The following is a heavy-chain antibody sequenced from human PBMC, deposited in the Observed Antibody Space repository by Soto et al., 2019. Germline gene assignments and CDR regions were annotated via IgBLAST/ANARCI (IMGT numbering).Heavy chain of an antibody. Sequence: GASVKVSCKASGGTFSSYAISWVRQAPGQGLEWMGGIIPIFGTANYAQKFQGRVTITADESTSTAYMELSSLRSEDTAVYYCARWPITMVRGVIISPHDDYYYYGMDVWGQGTTVTVSS. J-gene: IGHJ6*02. D-gene: IGHD3-10*01. CDR3: ARWPITMVRGVIISPHDDYYYYGMDV. V-gene: IGHV1-69*13. CDR2: IIPIFGTA. CDR1: GGTFSSYA.